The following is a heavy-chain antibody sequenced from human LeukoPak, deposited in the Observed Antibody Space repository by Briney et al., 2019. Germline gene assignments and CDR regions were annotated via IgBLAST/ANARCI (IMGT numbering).Heavy chain of an antibody. Sequence: GGSLRLSCAASGFTFSSYAMHWVRQAPGKGLEWVAVISYDGSNKYYADSVKGRFTISRDNSKNTLYLQMNSLGAEDTAVYYCARDGYCSGGSCYFEISGDAFDIWGQGTMVTVSS. J-gene: IGHJ3*02. CDR1: GFTFSSYA. CDR2: ISYDGSNK. CDR3: ARDGYCSGGSCYFEISGDAFDI. V-gene: IGHV3-30*04. D-gene: IGHD2-15*01.